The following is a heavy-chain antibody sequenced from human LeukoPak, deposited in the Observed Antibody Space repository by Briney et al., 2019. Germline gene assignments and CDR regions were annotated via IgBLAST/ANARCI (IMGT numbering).Heavy chain of an antibody. Sequence: GASVKVSCKASGYTFISYGISWVRQAPGQGLEWMGWISPYNGNTNYAQKFQGRVTVTTDTSTSTAYMELRSLRSDDTAVYYCAMKVGATDYWGQGTLVTVSS. CDR1: GYTFISYG. D-gene: IGHD1-26*01. V-gene: IGHV1-18*01. J-gene: IGHJ4*02. CDR3: AMKVGATDY. CDR2: ISPYNGNT.